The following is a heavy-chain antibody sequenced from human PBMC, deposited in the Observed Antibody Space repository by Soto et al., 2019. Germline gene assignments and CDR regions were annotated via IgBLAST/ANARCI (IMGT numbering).Heavy chain of an antibody. D-gene: IGHD6-6*01. V-gene: IGHV3-72*01. Sequence: EVQLVESGGGLVQPGGSLRLSCAASGFTFSDHYMDWVRQAPGKGLEWVGRTRNKSNSYTTEYAASVKGRFTISRDDSKNSLYLQMNSLKTEDTAVYYCARDMHSSSSPIGYDYYYMDVWGKVTTVTVSS. J-gene: IGHJ6*03. CDR2: TRNKSNSYTT. CDR1: GFTFSDHY. CDR3: ARDMHSSSSPIGYDYYYMDV.